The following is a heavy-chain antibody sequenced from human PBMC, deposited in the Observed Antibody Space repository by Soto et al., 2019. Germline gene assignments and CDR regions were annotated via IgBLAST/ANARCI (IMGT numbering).Heavy chain of an antibody. V-gene: IGHV4-4*02. CDR1: GVSISSGNW. D-gene: IGHD2-2*01. J-gene: IGHJ5*02. Sequence: SETLSLTCDVSGVSISSGNWWSWVRQPPGKGLEWIAEVYNDGSANYHPSLESRATISVDRSKNQFSLRLSSVTAADTGKYYCARSVRVVVAYWFDPWGQGTLVTVSS. CDR3: ARSVRVVVAYWFDP. CDR2: VYNDGSA.